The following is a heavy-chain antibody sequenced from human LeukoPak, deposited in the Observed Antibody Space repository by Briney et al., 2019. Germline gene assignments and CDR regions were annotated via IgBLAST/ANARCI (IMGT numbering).Heavy chain of an antibody. Sequence: PSGTLSLTCAVSGGSISSSNWWSWVRQPPGKGLEWIGEIYHSGSTNYNPSLKSRVTISVDKSKNQFSPKLSSVTAADTAVYYCARKMVEGSGSSWYWPFDYWGQGTLVTVSS. V-gene: IGHV4-4*02. CDR1: GGSISSSNW. D-gene: IGHD6-13*01. CDR2: IYHSGST. J-gene: IGHJ4*02. CDR3: ARKMVEGSGSSWYWPFDY.